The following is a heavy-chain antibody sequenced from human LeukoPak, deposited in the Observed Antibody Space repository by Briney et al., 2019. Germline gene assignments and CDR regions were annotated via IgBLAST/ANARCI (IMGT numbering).Heavy chain of an antibody. D-gene: IGHD2-2*01. V-gene: IGHV1-8*01. Sequence: GASVKVSCKASGYTFTSYDINWVRQATGQGLEWMGWMNPNSGNTGYAQKFQGRVTMTRNTSISTAYMELSSLRSEDTAVYYCARRVPAYNWFDPWGQGTLVTVSS. J-gene: IGHJ5*02. CDR2: MNPNSGNT. CDR1: GYTFTSYD. CDR3: ARRVPAYNWFDP.